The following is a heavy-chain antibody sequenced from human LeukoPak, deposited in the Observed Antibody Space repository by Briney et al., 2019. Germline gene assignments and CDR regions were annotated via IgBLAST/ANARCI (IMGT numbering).Heavy chain of an antibody. CDR3: ARGCRGVGAYSIQLWFVLPCYYYCGMDV. D-gene: IGHD5-18*01. J-gene: IGHJ6*02. CDR2: MNPNSGTT. CDR1: GYTFTSYD. Sequence: PGASLTLSCTASGYTFTSYDMNWVRQAPGQGLEWIGCMNPNSGTTDYAQTFKGRVTINRNSSISRAYMELSGLRSEDTAVYYCARGCRGVGAYSIQLWFVLPCYYYCGMDVWGQGTTVTVSS. V-gene: IGHV1-8*01.